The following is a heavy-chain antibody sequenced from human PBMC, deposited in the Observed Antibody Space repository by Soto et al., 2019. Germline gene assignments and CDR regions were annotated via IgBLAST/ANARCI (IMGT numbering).Heavy chain of an antibody. D-gene: IGHD2-2*01. CDR1: GFTFSSYS. Sequence: PGGSLRLSCAASGFTFSSYSMNWVRQAPGKGLEWVSSISSSSSYIYYADSVKGRFTISRDNAKNSLYLQMNSLRAEDTAVYYCASSILLPAALYYYYGMDVWGQGTTVTVSS. CDR2: ISSSSSYI. J-gene: IGHJ6*02. CDR3: ASSILLPAALYYYYGMDV. V-gene: IGHV3-21*01.